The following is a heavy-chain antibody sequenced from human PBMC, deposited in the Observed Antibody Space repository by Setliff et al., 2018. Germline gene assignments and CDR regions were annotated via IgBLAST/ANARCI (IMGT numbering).Heavy chain of an antibody. CDR3: TTPLLESTGWFGYYGMDV. V-gene: IGHV3-15*05. Sequence: GGSLRLSCAASGFTFNNYFMIWVRQAPGKGLEWVGRIKRKTDGETTDYAAPVKGRFTVSRDDSKNTLYLQMNSLEAEDTAVYYCTTPLLESTGWFGYYGMDVWGQGTTVTVSS. CDR1: GFTFNNYF. D-gene: IGHD3-10*01. CDR2: IKRKTDGETT. J-gene: IGHJ6*02.